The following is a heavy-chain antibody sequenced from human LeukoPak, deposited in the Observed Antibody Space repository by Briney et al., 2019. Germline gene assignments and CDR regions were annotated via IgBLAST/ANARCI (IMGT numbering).Heavy chain of an antibody. Sequence: GASVKVSCKASGYTFTSDGISWVRQAPGQGLEWMGWISAYNGNTNYAQKLQGRVTMTTDTSTSTAYMELRSLRSDDTAVYYCLIMVRGVADYWGQGTLVTVSS. CDR2: ISAYNGNT. V-gene: IGHV1-18*01. CDR3: LIMVRGVADY. J-gene: IGHJ4*02. D-gene: IGHD3-10*01. CDR1: GYTFTSDG.